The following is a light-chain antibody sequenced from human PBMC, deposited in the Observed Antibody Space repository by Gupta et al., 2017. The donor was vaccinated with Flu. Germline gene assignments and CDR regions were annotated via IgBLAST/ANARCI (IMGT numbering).Light chain of an antibody. J-gene: IGLJ3*02. CDR2: EDT. Sequence: SITISCTGTSSDIGTYNLVSWYQQHPGKAPKLIIYEDTKRPAGVSGRFSGSKSDNTASLTISGLQAEDEGEYYCCSYAGSSTFMFGGGTKLTVL. CDR3: CSYAGSSTFM. V-gene: IGLV2-23*01. CDR1: SSDIGTYNL.